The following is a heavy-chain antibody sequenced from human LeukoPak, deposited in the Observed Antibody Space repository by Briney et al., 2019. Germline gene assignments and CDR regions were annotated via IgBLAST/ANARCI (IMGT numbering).Heavy chain of an antibody. CDR2: MNPNSGNT. J-gene: IGHJ6*03. D-gene: IGHD2-2*01. V-gene: IGHV1-8*01. Sequence: ASVKVSCKASGYTFTSYDINWVRQATGQGLEWMGWMNPNSGNTGYAQKFQGRVTMTRNTSISTAYMELSSLRSEDTAVCYCARGLGDIVVVPAAYYYYYYMDVWGKGTTVTVSS. CDR1: GYTFTSYD. CDR3: ARGLGDIVVVPAAYYYYYYMDV.